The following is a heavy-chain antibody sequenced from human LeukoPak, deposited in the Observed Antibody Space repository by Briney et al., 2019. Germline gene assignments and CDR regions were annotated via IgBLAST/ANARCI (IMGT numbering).Heavy chain of an antibody. D-gene: IGHD2-21*02. V-gene: IGHV3-23*01. CDR2: ISGSGGST. J-gene: IGHJ1*01. CDR1: GFTFSSYA. CDR3: AKDALAYCGGDCYSPEYFQH. Sequence: GALRLSCAASGFTFSSYAMSWVRQAPGKGLEWVSAISGSGGSTYYADSVKGRFTISRDNSKNTLYLQMNSLRAEDTAVYYCAKDALAYCGGDCYSPEYFQHWGQGTLVTVSS.